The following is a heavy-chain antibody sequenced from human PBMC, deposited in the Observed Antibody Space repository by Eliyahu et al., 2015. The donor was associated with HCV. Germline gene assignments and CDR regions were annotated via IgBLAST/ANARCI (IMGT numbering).Heavy chain of an antibody. D-gene: IGHD3-3*01. Sequence: EVQLVESGGGLVKPGGSLRLSCAASGFSFSNAWMXWVRQAPGKGLEWVGRIKSKSEGGTTDYAAPVTGRFSISRDDSYSTLYLQMNSLKTEDTAMYYCTTTGTFNDFWSGHLGSYFDPWGQGTLVTVSS. CDR2: IKSKSEGGTT. CDR1: GFSFSNAW. V-gene: IGHV3-15*01. CDR3: TTTGTFNDFWSGHLGSYFDP. J-gene: IGHJ5*02.